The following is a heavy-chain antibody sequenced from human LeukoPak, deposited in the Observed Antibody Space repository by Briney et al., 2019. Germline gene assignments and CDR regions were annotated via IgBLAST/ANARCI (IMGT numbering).Heavy chain of an antibody. J-gene: IGHJ4*02. CDR1: GFTFSSYA. Sequence: GVSLRLSCAASGFTFSSYAMRWVRQAPGKGLEWVSAISGSGSTTYYADSVKGRFTISRDNSKNTLYLQMNSLRAEDTAVYYCAKVRGSYYFDYWGQGTLVTVSS. CDR3: AKVRGSYYFDY. V-gene: IGHV3-23*01. CDR2: ISGSGSTT. D-gene: IGHD6-6*01.